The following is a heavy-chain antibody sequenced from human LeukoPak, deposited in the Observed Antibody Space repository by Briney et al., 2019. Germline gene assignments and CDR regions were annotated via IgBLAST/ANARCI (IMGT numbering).Heavy chain of an antibody. CDR3: ARRQWSQIYYYMDV. D-gene: IGHD2-15*01. Sequence: SETLSLTCTVSGGSISSYYWSWIRQPAGKGLEWIGRIYTSGSTNYNPSLKSRVTMSVGRSKNQFSLNLTSVTAADTAVYYCARRQWSQIYYYMDVWGKGTTVTVSS. V-gene: IGHV4-4*07. CDR1: GGSISSYY. CDR2: IYTSGST. J-gene: IGHJ6*03.